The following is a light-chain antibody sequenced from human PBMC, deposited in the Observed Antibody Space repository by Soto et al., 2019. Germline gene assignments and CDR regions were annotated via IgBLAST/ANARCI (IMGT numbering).Light chain of an antibody. V-gene: IGLV2-14*03. Sequence: QSVLTQPASMSGSPGQSITISCTGTSSDVGGYFHVSWYQQHPPKAPKLIIYDVTARPSGISNRFSGSKSGNTASLTISGLQPEDEADYYCISYTSSSTPVLFGGGTKVTVL. CDR3: ISYTSSSTPVL. J-gene: IGLJ2*01. CDR1: SSDVGGYFH. CDR2: DVT.